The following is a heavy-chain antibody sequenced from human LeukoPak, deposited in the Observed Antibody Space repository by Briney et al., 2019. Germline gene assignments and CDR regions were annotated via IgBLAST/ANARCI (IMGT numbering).Heavy chain of an antibody. CDR2: INPNSGGT. Sequence: ASVKVSCKASGYTFTGYYMHWVRQASGQGLEWMGWINPNSGGTNYAQKFQGRVTMTRDTSISTAYMELSRLRSDDTAVYYCASENCSSTSCYGWFDPWGQGTLVTVSS. CDR3: ASENCSSTSCYGWFDP. J-gene: IGHJ5*02. V-gene: IGHV1-2*02. D-gene: IGHD2-2*01. CDR1: GYTFTGYY.